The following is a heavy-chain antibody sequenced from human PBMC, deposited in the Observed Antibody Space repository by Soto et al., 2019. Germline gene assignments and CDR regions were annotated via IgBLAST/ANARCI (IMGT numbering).Heavy chain of an antibody. CDR2: IYSGGST. J-gene: IGHJ3*02. V-gene: IGHV3-66*01. Sequence: EVQLLESGGGLVQPGGSLRLSCAASGFTFISYAMSWVRQAPGKGLEWVSVIYSGGSTYYADSVKARFNISRDSSKNTLDLQMNSLRAEDTAVYYCARDVRGVISDAFDIWGQGTMVTVSS. CDR1: GFTFISYA. D-gene: IGHD3-10*02. CDR3: ARDVRGVISDAFDI.